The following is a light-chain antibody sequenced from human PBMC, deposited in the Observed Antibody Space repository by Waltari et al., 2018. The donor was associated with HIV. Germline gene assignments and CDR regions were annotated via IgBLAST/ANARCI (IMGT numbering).Light chain of an antibody. J-gene: IGKJ2*01. V-gene: IGKV4-1*01. CDR3: QQYFSPPYT. CDR2: WAS. Sequence: DTVMTQSPDSLAVSLGERASINCKSSQSLLYSSNNKNYLAWYQQKPGQVPKLLIYWASTLESVVPDRFSGSGSGTDFTLTISNLQAEDVAVYFCQQYFSPPYTFGQGTKLEIK. CDR1: QSLLYSSNNKNY.